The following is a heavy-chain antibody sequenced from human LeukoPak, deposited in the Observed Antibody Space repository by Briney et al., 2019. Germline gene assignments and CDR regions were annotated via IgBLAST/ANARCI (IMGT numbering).Heavy chain of an antibody. V-gene: IGHV1-18*01. J-gene: IGHJ3*02. Sequence: ASVKVSCKASGYTFTSYGISWVRQAPGQGLEWMGWISAYNGNTNYAQKLQGRVTMTTDTSTSTAYMELRSLRSDDTAVYYCARCAGPSGDYLGDAFDIWGQGTMVTVSS. CDR3: ARCAGPSGDYLGDAFDI. CDR2: ISAYNGNT. D-gene: IGHD4-17*01. CDR1: GYTFTSYG.